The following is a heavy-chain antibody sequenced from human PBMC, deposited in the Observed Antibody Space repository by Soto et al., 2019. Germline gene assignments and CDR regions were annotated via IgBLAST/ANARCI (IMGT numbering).Heavy chain of an antibody. D-gene: IGHD2-15*01. V-gene: IGHV3-23*01. Sequence: SVGSLRLSCASSVFTFSNYGMSWVRHAPGKWLEWVSGISGSGDRTYYADSVKGRFTISRDNSKNTLYLEMNSLRAEDTAVYYCAKKEDLGYFYGMELWGQTTTFIGSS. CDR1: VFTFSNYG. CDR3: AKKEDLGYFYGMEL. J-gene: IGHJ6*01. CDR2: ISGSGDRT.